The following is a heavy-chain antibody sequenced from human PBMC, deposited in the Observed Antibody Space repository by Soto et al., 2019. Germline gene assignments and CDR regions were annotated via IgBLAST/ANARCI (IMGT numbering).Heavy chain of an antibody. Sequence: PSETLSLTCTVSGGSISSYYWSWIRQPPGKGLEWIGYIYYSGSTNYNPSLKSRVTISVDTSKNQFSLKLSSVTAADTAVYYCARETRYFAYWGQGTLVTVSS. V-gene: IGHV4-59*01. J-gene: IGHJ4*02. CDR1: GGSISSYY. CDR2: IYYSGST. CDR3: ARETRYFAY.